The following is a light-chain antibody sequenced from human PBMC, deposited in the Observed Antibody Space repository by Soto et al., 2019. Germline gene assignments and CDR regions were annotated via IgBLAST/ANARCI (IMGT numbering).Light chain of an antibody. CDR2: DAS. CDR3: QQYDNLPIT. Sequence: DIQMTQSPSSLSASVGDRDPITCQASQDINNYLNWYQQKPGKAPKXMISDASNLETGVPSRFSGSGFGTDFTFTISSLQPEDIATYYCQQYDNLPITLGQGTRLEIK. J-gene: IGKJ5*01. CDR1: QDINNY. V-gene: IGKV1-33*01.